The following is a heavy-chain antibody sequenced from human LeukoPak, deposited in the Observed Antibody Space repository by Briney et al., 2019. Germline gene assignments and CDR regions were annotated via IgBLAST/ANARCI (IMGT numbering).Heavy chain of an antibody. J-gene: IGHJ3*02. Sequence: GGSLRLSCTASGFTSGDYALTWFRQAPGKGLEWVGFIRSKAYGGTTEYAASVKGRFTISRDDSKSIAYLQMNSLKTEDTAVYYCSRVPIRTVTMIIVVRGHGVFDIWGQGTMVTVSS. CDR1: GFTSGDYA. CDR2: IRSKAYGGTT. CDR3: SRVPIRTVTMIIVVRGHGVFDI. V-gene: IGHV3-49*03. D-gene: IGHD3-22*01.